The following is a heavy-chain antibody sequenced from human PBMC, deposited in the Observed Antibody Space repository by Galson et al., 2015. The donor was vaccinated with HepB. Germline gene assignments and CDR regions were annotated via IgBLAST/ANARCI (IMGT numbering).Heavy chain of an antibody. V-gene: IGHV3-9*01. CDR2: ISWNSGSI. Sequence: SLRLSCAASGFTFDDYGMHWVRQAPGKGLEWVSGISWNSGSIGYADSVKGRFTISRDNAKKSLYLKMNSLRAEDTALYYCAKDMNKGYCSSTTCPYGMDVWGQGTTVTVSS. CDR3: AKDMNKGYCSSTTCPYGMDV. J-gene: IGHJ6*02. D-gene: IGHD2-2*01. CDR1: GFTFDDYG.